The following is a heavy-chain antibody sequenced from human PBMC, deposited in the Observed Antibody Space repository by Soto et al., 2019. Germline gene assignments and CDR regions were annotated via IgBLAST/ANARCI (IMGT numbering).Heavy chain of an antibody. CDR3: ARLASITIFGVAIRILSHFDY. D-gene: IGHD3-3*01. CDR2: INHSGST. CDR1: GGPFSGYY. V-gene: IGHV4-34*01. Sequence: PSETLSLTCAVYGGPFSGYYWSWIRQPPGKGLEWIGEINHSGSTNYNPSLKSRVTISVVTSKNQFSLKLSSVTAADTAVYYCARLASITIFGVAIRILSHFDYWGQGTLVTVSS. J-gene: IGHJ4*02.